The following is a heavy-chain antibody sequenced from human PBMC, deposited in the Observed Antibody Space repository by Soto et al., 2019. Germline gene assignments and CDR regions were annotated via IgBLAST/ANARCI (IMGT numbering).Heavy chain of an antibody. CDR1: GFTFSSYA. D-gene: IGHD6-6*01. J-gene: IGHJ4*02. Sequence: EVQLLESGGGLVQPGGSLRLSCAASGFTFSSYAMSWVRQAPGKGLEWVSAISGSGGSTYYADSVKGRFTISRDNSKNTLYLQMNSLRAGDTGVYYCAKDSVLCIAARRLGYWGQGTLVTVSS. V-gene: IGHV3-23*01. CDR2: ISGSGGST. CDR3: AKDSVLCIAARRLGY.